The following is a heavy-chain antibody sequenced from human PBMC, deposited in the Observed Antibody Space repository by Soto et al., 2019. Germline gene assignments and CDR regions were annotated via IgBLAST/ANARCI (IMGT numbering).Heavy chain of an antibody. CDR1: GFTVSSNY. CDR3: ARVDRRGYSGYDPPPYYYYGMDL. J-gene: IGHJ6*02. V-gene: IGHV3-53*04. CDR2: IYSVGST. Sequence: GGSLRLSCVVSGFTVSSNYMSWVRQAPGKGLEWVSFIYSVGSTYYADSVKGLFTISRLSSKNTLYLQMNSLRAEDTALYYCARVDRRGYSGYDPPPYYYYGMDLWGQGTTVTVSS. D-gene: IGHD5-12*01.